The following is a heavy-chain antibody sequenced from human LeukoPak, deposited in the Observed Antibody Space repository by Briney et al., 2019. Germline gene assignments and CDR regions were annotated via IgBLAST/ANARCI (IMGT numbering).Heavy chain of an antibody. D-gene: IGHD2-15*01. V-gene: IGHV4-30-2*01. CDR3: ARVEVGAYGLDNCFDP. CDR2: IYHSGST. Sequence: SQTLSLTFAVSGASISGSGRSWSWIRQPPGKGLEWIGYIYHSGSTYYNPSLKSRVTISIDNSKNQFYLKLSPVATADTAMYYCARVEVGAYGLDNCFDPWGQGTLVTVSS. J-gene: IGHJ5*02. CDR1: GASISGSGRS.